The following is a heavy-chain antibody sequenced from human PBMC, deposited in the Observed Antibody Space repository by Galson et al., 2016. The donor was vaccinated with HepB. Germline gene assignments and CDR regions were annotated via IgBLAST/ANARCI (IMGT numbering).Heavy chain of an antibody. V-gene: IGHV3-23*01. Sequence: SLRLSCAASGFTFSTFSNYGMSWVRQAPGQGLEWVSGISSSGTSTYYADSVKGRFTISRDNSKSTVDLQMNSLRPEDTAVYYCAKSRHATPIDFIFNRWGQGTLVTVSS. D-gene: IGHD2-21*02. J-gene: IGHJ5*02. CDR3: AKSRHATPIDFIFNR. CDR2: ISSSGTST. CDR1: GFTFSTFSNYG.